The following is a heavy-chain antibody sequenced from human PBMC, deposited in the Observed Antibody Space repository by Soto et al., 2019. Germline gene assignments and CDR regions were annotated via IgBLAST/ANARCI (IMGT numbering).Heavy chain of an antibody. CDR2: ISGSGGTT. J-gene: IGHJ3*02. Sequence: EVQLLESGGGLVQPGGSLRLSCVGSGFSFSSYAMNWVRQAPGQGLEWVSGISGSGGTTFYADSVMGRFTISRDNSKNTLYLQMNSLRAEDTAVYYCAKDLGYTSSWYYALHIWGQGTMVTVSS. V-gene: IGHV3-23*01. CDR3: AKDLGYTSSWYYALHI. CDR1: GFSFSSYA. D-gene: IGHD6-13*01.